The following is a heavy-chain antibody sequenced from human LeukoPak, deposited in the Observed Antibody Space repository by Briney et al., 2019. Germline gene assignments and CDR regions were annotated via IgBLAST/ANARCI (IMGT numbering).Heavy chain of an antibody. V-gene: IGHV4-59*12. D-gene: IGHD3-16*01. CDR1: GGSISSYY. J-gene: IGHJ4*02. CDR2: IYYSGST. CDR3: ARDVGGGAVDY. Sequence: SETLSLTCTVSGGSISSYYWSWIRQPPGKGLEWIGYIYYSGSTNYNPSLKSRVTISVDTSKNQFSLKLSSVTAADTAVYYCARDVGGGAVDYWGQGTLVTVSS.